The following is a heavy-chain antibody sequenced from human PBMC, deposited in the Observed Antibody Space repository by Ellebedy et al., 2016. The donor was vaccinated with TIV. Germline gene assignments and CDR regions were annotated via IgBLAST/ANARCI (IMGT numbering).Heavy chain of an antibody. D-gene: IGHD4-17*01. CDR2: INQDESQR. CDR1: GFSFRSYW. CDR3: ATDGSYGDYRSPTHAFVM. V-gene: IGHV3-7*01. J-gene: IGHJ3*02. Sequence: GESLKISCAASGFSFRSYWMSWVRQAPGRGLEWVANINQDESQRYYVDSVEGRFTISRDNTESSLYLQMSSLRVEDTAVYYCATDGSYGDYRSPTHAFVMWGQGTMVAVSS.